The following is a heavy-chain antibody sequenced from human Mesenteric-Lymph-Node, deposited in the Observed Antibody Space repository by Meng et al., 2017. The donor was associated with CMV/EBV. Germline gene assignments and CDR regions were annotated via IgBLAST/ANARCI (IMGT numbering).Heavy chain of an antibody. CDR1: GGSISSSSYY. V-gene: IGHV4-39*07. Sequence: SETLSLTCTVSGGSISSSSYYWGWIRQPPGKGLEWIGSIYYSGSTYYNPSLKSRVTISVDMSKNQFSLNLRSVTAADTAIYYCAKFGGNHYYYGMDIWGQGTTVTVSS. D-gene: IGHD4-23*01. CDR3: AKFGGNHYYYGMDI. J-gene: IGHJ6*02. CDR2: IYYSGST.